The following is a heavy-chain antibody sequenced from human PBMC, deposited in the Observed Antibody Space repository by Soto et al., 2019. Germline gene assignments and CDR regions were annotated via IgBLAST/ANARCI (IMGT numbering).Heavy chain of an antibody. CDR3: ATAPRSAWYFDL. Sequence: ASVKVSCKVSGYTLTELSMHWVRQAPGKGLEWMGGFDPEDGETIYAQKFQGRVTMTEDTSTDTAYMELSSLRSEDTAVYYCATAPRSAWYFDLWGRGTLVTVSS. CDR2: FDPEDGET. CDR1: GYTLTELS. J-gene: IGHJ2*01. V-gene: IGHV1-24*01.